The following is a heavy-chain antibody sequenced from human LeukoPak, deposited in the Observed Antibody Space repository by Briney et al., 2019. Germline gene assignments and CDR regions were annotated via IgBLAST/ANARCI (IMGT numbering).Heavy chain of an antibody. CDR1: TFIFSDYA. CDR3: AQDLLFGSY. CDR2: ISGSGGST. J-gene: IGHJ4*02. Sequence: GGSLRLSCAASTFIFSDYAMTWVRQAPGKGLEWVSAISGSGGSTYYADSVKGRFTISRDNSKNTLYLQMNSLRAEDTAVYYCAQDLLFGSYWGQGTLVTVSS. V-gene: IGHV3-23*01. D-gene: IGHD3-3*01.